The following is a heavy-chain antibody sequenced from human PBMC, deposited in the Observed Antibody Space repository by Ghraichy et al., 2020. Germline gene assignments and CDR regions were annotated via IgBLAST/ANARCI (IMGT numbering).Heavy chain of an antibody. J-gene: IGHJ4*02. CDR2: INHSGST. V-gene: IGHV4-34*01. Sequence: SETLSLTCAVYGGSFSGYYWSWIRQPPGKGLEWIGEINHSGSTNYNPSLKSRVTISVDTSKNQFSLKLSSVTAADTAVYYCARGPRMIRYWGQGTLVTVSS. D-gene: IGHD3-16*01. CDR1: GGSFSGYY. CDR3: ARGPRMIRY.